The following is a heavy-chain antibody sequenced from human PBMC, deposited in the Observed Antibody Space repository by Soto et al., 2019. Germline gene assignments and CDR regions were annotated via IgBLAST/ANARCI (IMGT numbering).Heavy chain of an antibody. Sequence: QITLKESGPTLVKPTQTLTLTCTFSGFSLTTNGVGVGWIRQPPGKALEWLALIYWDDYKRYSPSLKSRLSIXKXXSKNQVVLTMTNMDPVDTATYHCAHRSGGSYAFDYWGQGTLVTVSS. D-gene: IGHD1-26*01. J-gene: IGHJ4*02. CDR2: IYWDDYK. CDR1: GFSLTTNGVG. V-gene: IGHV2-5*02. CDR3: AHRSGGSYAFDY.